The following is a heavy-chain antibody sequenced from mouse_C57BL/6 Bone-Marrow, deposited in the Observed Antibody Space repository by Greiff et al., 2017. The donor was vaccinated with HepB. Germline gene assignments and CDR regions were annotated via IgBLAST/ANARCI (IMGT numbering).Heavy chain of an antibody. CDR2: IWTGGGT. V-gene: IGHV2-9-1*01. J-gene: IGHJ4*01. Sequence: VKVVESGPGLVAPSQSLSITCTVSGFSLTSYAISWVRQPPGKGLEWLGVIWTGGGTNYNSALKSRLSISKDNSKSQVFLKMNSLQTDDTARYYCARNPLITTVVADYAMDYWGQGTSVTVSS. CDR3: ARNPLITTVVADYAMDY. CDR1: GFSLTSYA. D-gene: IGHD1-1*01.